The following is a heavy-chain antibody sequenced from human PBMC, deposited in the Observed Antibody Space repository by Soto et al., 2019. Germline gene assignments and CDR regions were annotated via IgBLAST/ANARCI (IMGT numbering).Heavy chain of an antibody. CDR2: LIPIFGTA. CDR3: ARDEPTGTTPSARHV. D-gene: IGHD1-7*01. V-gene: IGHV1-69*13. J-gene: IGHJ6*03. Sequence: SVRVSCKASGGTFSSYAISWVRQVPGQGLEWMGGLIPIFGTANYAQKFQGRVTITADESTSTAYMELSSLRSEDTAVYYCARDEPTGTTPSARHVWGTGTTLTVS. CDR1: GGTFSSYA.